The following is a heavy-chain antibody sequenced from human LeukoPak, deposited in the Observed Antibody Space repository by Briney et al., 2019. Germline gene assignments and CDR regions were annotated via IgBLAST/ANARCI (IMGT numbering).Heavy chain of an antibody. V-gene: IGHV1-18*01. Sequence: GASVKVSCKASGHTFTSYGISWVRQAPGQGLECMGWISAYNGNTNYAQKLQGRVTMTTDTSTSTAYMELRSLRSDDTAVYYCARARYSSSWEGPYYFDYWGQGTLVTVSS. CDR3: ARARYSSSWEGPYYFDY. D-gene: IGHD6-13*01. CDR2: ISAYNGNT. J-gene: IGHJ4*02. CDR1: GHTFTSYG.